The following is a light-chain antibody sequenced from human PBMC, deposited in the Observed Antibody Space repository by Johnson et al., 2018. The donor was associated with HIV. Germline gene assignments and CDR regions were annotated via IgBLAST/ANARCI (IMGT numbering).Light chain of an antibody. V-gene: IGLV1-51*02. CDR2: KNN. J-gene: IGLJ1*01. CDR1: SSTIGNNY. CDR3: GTWDTSLSAGGV. Sequence: QSVLTQPPSVSAAPGQKVTISCSGSSSTIGNNYVSWYQVLPGTAPKLLIYKNNERPSGIPDRFSGSKSVTSATLGITGLQTGDEADYYCGTWDTSLSAGGVFGTGTKVTVL.